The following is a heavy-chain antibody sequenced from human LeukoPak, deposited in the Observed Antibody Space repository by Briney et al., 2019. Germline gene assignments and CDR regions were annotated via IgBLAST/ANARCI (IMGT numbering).Heavy chain of an antibody. Sequence: GRSLRLSCAASGFTFSSYAMHWVRQAPGKGLEWVAVISYDGSNKYYADSVKGRFTISRDNSKNTLYLQMNSLRAEDTAVYYCARELSGTLGYWGQGTLVTVSS. CDR1: GFTFSSYA. CDR3: ARELSGTLGY. J-gene: IGHJ4*02. D-gene: IGHD1-20*01. CDR2: ISYDGSNK. V-gene: IGHV3-30*04.